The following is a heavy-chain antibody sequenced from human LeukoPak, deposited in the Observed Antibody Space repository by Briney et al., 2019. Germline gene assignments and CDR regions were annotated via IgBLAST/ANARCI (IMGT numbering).Heavy chain of an antibody. D-gene: IGHD3-22*01. V-gene: IGHV3-30*04. CDR1: GFTFSSYA. CDR3: ARSNYYDSRSWGFDI. CDR2: ISYDGTNK. J-gene: IGHJ3*02. Sequence: PGGSLRLSCTASGFTFSSYAMHWCRQAPGKGREWVTIISYDGTNKYYADSVKGRFTISRDNSKNTLFLQMNSLRAEDTAVYYCARSNYYDSRSWGFDIWGQGTMVTVSS.